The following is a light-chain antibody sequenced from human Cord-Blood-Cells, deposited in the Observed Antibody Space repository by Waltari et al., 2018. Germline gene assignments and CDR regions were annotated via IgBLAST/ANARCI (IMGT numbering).Light chain of an antibody. CDR2: EVS. V-gene: IGLV2-8*01. CDR1: RSAVGGYNH. J-gene: IGLJ2*01. Sequence: QSALTQPPSASGSLGPSVPLSCPGTRSAVGGYNHVSWYQQHPGKAPKLMIYEVSKRPSGVPDRFSGSKSGNTASLTVSGLQAEDEADYYCSSYAGSNNFVVFGGGTKLTVL. CDR3: SSYAGSNNFVV.